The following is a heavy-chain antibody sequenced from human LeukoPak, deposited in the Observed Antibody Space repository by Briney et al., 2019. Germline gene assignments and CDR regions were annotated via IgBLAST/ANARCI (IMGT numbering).Heavy chain of an antibody. V-gene: IGHV4-4*07. CDR1: GGSISSYY. Sequence: PSETPSLTCTVSGGSISSYYWSWIRQPAGKGLEWIGRIYTSGSTNYNPSLKSRVTMSVDTSKNQFSLKLSSVTAADTAVYYCARAHCSSTSCYNWFDPWGQGTLVTVSS. D-gene: IGHD2-2*01. CDR3: ARAHCSSTSCYNWFDP. CDR2: IYTSGST. J-gene: IGHJ5*02.